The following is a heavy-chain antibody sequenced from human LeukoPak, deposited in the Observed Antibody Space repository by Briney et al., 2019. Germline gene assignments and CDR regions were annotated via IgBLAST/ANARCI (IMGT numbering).Heavy chain of an antibody. CDR2: IIPIFGTA. D-gene: IGHD5-12*01. CDR1: GGTFSSYA. CDR3: AEARGGSGYDSGYFDY. J-gene: IGHJ4*02. V-gene: IGHV1-69*05. Sequence: EASVNVSCKASGGTFSSYAISWVRQAPGQGLEWMGGIIPIFGTANYAQKFQGRVTITTDESTSTAYMELSSLRSEDTAVYYCAEARGGSGYDSGYFDYWGQGTLVTVSS.